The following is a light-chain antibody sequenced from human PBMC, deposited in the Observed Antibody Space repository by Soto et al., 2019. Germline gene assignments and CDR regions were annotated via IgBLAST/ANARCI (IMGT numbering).Light chain of an antibody. Sequence: DIPMTQSPSSLSASVGDRVTITCRASQSISSHLNWYQQKPGKAPNLLIYLASSLKSGVPSRFSGSGSGTDFTLTISSLQPEDFATYYCQQSYSTPFTFGPGTKVDIK. CDR1: QSISSH. CDR3: QQSYSTPFT. J-gene: IGKJ3*01. CDR2: LAS. V-gene: IGKV1-39*01.